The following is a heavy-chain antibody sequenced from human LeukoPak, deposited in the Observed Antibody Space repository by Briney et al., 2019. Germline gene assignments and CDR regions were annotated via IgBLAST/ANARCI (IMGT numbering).Heavy chain of an antibody. D-gene: IGHD3-22*01. CDR1: GGSISSSNW. J-gene: IGHJ3*01. CDR3: AHYYYDSSRGRFDL. V-gene: IGHV4-4*02. CDR2: IYHSGST. Sequence: SGTLSLTCAVSGGSISSSNWWNWVRQPPGKGLEWIGEIYHSGSTNYNPSLKSRVTISVDKSQNQFSLKLSSVTAADTAVYYCAHYYYDSSRGRFDLWGQGTMVTVSS.